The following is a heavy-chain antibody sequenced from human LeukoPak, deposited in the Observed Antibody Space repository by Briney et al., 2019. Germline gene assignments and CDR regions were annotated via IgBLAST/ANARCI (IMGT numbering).Heavy chain of an antibody. CDR1: GFTVSNNY. D-gene: IGHD3-3*01. J-gene: IGHJ6*02. Sequence: PGGSLRLSCAASGFTVSNNYMSWVCQAPGKGLEWVSFISSGGSTYYADSVKGRFTVSRDNSKNTLFLQMNTLRPEDTAVYYCARDGGSGSYSGVTYYYGMDVWGQGTTVTVSS. CDR3: ARDGGSGSYSGVTYYYGMDV. CDR2: ISSGGST. V-gene: IGHV3-66*01.